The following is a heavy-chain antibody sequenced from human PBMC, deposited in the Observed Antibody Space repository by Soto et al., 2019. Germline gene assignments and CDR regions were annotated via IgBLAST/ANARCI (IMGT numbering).Heavy chain of an antibody. CDR2: IYHSGNT. Sequence: QLQLQESGPGLVKPSETLSLTCTVSGDSITSNYHWGWIRQPPGKGLEWIGSIYHSGNTYHNPSLMGRVTISVDTSKNHLSLNLRSVTAADTAVYYCARHRGPTGPNYWGQGTLVTVSS. V-gene: IGHV4-39*01. J-gene: IGHJ4*02. CDR3: ARHRGPTGPNY. CDR1: GDSITSNYH. D-gene: IGHD3-10*01.